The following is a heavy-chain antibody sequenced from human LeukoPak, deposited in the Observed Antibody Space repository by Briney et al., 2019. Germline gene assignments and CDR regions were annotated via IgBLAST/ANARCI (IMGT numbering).Heavy chain of an antibody. J-gene: IGHJ6*03. D-gene: IGHD6-19*01. V-gene: IGHV3-30*02. CDR3: ARAELSSGWAYYYYYYYMDV. CDR2: IRFDGSNT. CDR1: GFPLSSYA. Sequence: TGGSLRLSCAAFGFPLSSYAMSWVRQAPGKGLQWVTFIRFDGSNTYYADSVKGRFTISRDNSKNTLYLQMNSLRAEDTAVYYCARAELSSGWAYYYYYYYMDVWGKGTTVTVSS.